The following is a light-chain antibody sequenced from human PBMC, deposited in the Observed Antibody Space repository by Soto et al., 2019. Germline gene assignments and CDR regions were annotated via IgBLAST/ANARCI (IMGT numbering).Light chain of an antibody. V-gene: IGLV1-40*01. CDR2: GNN. Sequence: QSVLTQPPSVSRAPGQRITISCTGSSPNIGAGSDVHWYQQLPGTAPKLLIYGNNNRPSGVPDRFSASKSGTSASLAISGLQAEDEADYYCQSSDSSLSGTVFGGGTKLTVL. CDR1: SPNIGAGSD. CDR3: QSSDSSLSGTV. J-gene: IGLJ3*02.